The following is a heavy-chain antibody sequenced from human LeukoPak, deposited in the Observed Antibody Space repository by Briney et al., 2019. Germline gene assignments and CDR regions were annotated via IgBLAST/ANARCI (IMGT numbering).Heavy chain of an antibody. CDR2: ISGSGGST. CDR1: GFTFRSYA. Sequence: GGSLRLSCAASGFTFRSYAMSRVRQAPGKGLEWVSAISGSGGSTDYADSVKGRFTISRDNTKNTLYLQMNSLRAEDTAVYYCPKDQRDIVGATGGGYWGQGTLVTVSS. V-gene: IGHV3-23*01. D-gene: IGHD1-26*01. J-gene: IGHJ4*02. CDR3: PKDQRDIVGATGGGY.